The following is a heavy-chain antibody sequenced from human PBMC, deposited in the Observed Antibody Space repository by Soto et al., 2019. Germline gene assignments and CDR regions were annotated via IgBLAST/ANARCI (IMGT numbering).Heavy chain of an antibody. CDR1: GYTFTSYA. V-gene: IGHV1-3*01. CDR2: INAGNGNT. J-gene: IGHJ4*02. D-gene: IGHD1-1*01. CDR3: ARDSPHPKVLQLFDY. Sequence: GASVKVSCKASGYTFTSYAMHWVRQAPGQRLEWMGWINAGNGNTKYSQKFQGRVTITRDTSASTAYMELSSLRSEDTAVYYCARDSPHPKVLQLFDYWGQGTLVTVSS.